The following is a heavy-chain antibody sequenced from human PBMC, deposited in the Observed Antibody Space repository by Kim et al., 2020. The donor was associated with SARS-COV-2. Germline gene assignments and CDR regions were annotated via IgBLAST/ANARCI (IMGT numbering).Heavy chain of an antibody. J-gene: IGHJ4*02. CDR2: ISSSSSYI. CDR1: GFTFSSYS. Sequence: GGSLRLSCAASGFTFSSYSMNWVRQAPGKGLEWVSSISSSSSYIYYADSVKGRFTISRDNAKNSLYLQMNSLRAEDTAVYYCARGPLTMVRGQFDYWGQGTLVTVSS. V-gene: IGHV3-21*01. D-gene: IGHD3-10*01. CDR3: ARGPLTMVRGQFDY.